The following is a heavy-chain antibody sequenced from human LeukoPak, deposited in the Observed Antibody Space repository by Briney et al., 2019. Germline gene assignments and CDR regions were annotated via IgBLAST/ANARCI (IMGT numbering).Heavy chain of an antibody. J-gene: IGHJ4*02. V-gene: IGHV3-30*04. CDR1: GFTFSSYA. Sequence: PGGSLRLSCAASGFTFSSYAMHWVRQAPGKGLEWVAVISYDGSNKYYADSVKGRFTISRDNSKNTLYLQMNSLRAEDTAVYYCASDDYYGSGSLWGQGTLVTVSS. CDR3: ASDDYYGSGSL. CDR2: ISYDGSNK. D-gene: IGHD3-10*01.